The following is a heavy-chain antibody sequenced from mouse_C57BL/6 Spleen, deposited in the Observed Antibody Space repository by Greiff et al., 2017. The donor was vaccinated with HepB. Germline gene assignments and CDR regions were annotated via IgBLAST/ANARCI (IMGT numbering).Heavy chain of an antibody. CDR3: AGEAYGSSFDY. Sequence: LEESDAELVKPGASVKISCKVSGYTFTDHTIHWMKQRPEQGLEWIGYIYPRDGSTKYNEKFKGKATLTADKSTSTAYMQLNSLTSEDSAVYFCAGEAYGSSFDYWGQGTTLTVSS. CDR2: IYPRDGST. J-gene: IGHJ2*01. CDR1: GYTFTDHT. V-gene: IGHV1-78*01. D-gene: IGHD1-1*01.